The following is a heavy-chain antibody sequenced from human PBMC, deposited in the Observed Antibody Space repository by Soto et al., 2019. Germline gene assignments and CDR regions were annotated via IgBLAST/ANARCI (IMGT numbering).Heavy chain of an antibody. D-gene: IGHD3-22*01. Sequence: QVQLVQSGAEVKKPGASVKVSCNASGYTFTSYYMHWVRQAPGQGLEWMGIINPSGGSTSYAQKFQGRVTMTRDTSTSTVYMELSSLRSEDTAVYYCAREIYDSSGYYYGGLGSWGPGTLVTVSS. CDR2: INPSGGST. V-gene: IGHV1-46*01. CDR3: AREIYDSSGYYYGGLGS. CDR1: GYTFTSYY. J-gene: IGHJ5*02.